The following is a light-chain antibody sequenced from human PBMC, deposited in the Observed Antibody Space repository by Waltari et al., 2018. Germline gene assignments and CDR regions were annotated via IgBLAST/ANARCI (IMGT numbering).Light chain of an antibody. CDR3: CSYAGSSTLV. Sequence: QSALTQPASVSGSPGQSITISRPGTSSDVGSYNLVPWYQQHPGKAPKLMIYEGSKRPSGVSNRFSGSKSGNTASLTISGLQAEDEADYYCCSYAGSSTLVFGGGTKLTVL. CDR1: SSDVGSYNL. V-gene: IGLV2-23*01. J-gene: IGLJ3*02. CDR2: EGS.